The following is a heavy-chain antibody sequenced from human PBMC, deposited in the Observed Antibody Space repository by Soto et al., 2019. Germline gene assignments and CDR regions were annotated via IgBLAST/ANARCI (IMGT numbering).Heavy chain of an antibody. V-gene: IGHV4-31*03. CDR1: GGSISSGGYY. D-gene: IGHD2-15*01. CDR3: ARDCSGGSCYSSWAFDI. CDR2: IYYSGST. Sequence: LSLTCTVSGGSISSGGYYWSWIRQHPGKGLEWIGYIYYSGSTYYNPSLKSRVTISVDTSKNQFSLKLSSATAADTAVYYCARDCSGGSCYSSWAFDIWGQGTMVTVSS. J-gene: IGHJ3*02.